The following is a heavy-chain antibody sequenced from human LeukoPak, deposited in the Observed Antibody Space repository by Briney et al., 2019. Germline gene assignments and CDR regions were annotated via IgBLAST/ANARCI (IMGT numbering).Heavy chain of an antibody. Sequence: SETLSLTCTVSGGSISSGDYYWSWIRQPPGKGLEWIGYICYSGSTYYNPSLKSRVTISVDTSKNQFSLKLSSVTAADTAVYYCARGRFGIAAATTALGIWGQGTMVTVSS. D-gene: IGHD6-13*01. V-gene: IGHV4-30-4*08. CDR1: GGSISSGDYY. CDR2: ICYSGST. J-gene: IGHJ3*02. CDR3: ARGRFGIAAATTALGI.